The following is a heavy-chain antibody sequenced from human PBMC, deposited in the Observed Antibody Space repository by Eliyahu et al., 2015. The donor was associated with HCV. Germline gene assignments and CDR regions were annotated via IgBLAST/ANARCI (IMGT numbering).Heavy chain of an antibody. CDR1: GFXFSSYS. CDR2: ISSSSSTI. Sequence: EVQLVESGGGLVQPGGSLRLSCAASGFXFSSYSMNWVRQAPGKGLEWVSYISSSSSTIYYADSVKGRFTISRDNAKNSLYLQMNSLKAEDTAVYYCARGPSGSNRYFQHWGQGTLVTVSS. J-gene: IGHJ1*01. D-gene: IGHD1-26*01. V-gene: IGHV3-48*01. CDR3: ARGPSGSNRYFQH.